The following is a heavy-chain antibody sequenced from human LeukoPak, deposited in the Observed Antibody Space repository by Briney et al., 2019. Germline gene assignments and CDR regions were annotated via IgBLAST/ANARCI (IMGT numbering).Heavy chain of an antibody. Sequence: GESLKISCTGSGYSFTNYWIGWVRQRPGKGLEWMGIISPGDSDTRYSPSFEGQISISADKSINNAYLQWSSLKASDTAMYYCARRSGGWYYDRSGYSNAFDIWAQGTTVTVSS. CDR1: GYSFTNYW. D-gene: IGHD3-16*01. V-gene: IGHV5-51*01. J-gene: IGHJ3*02. CDR3: ARRSGGWYYDRSGYSNAFDI. CDR2: ISPGDSDT.